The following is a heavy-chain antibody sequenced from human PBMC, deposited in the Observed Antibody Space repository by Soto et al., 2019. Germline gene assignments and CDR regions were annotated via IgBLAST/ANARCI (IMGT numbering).Heavy chain of an antibody. CDR2: IIPIFGTA. J-gene: IGHJ4*02. V-gene: IGHV1-69*01. CDR1: GGTFSSYA. CDR3: AITTYCGGDCYPPFDY. Sequence: QVQLVQSGAEVKKPGSSVKVSCKASGGTFSSYAISWVRQAPGQGLEWMGGIIPIFGTANYAQKFQGRVTITADESTSTAYMQLSSLRSEDAAVYYCAITTYCGGDCYPPFDYWGQGTLVTVSS. D-gene: IGHD2-21*02.